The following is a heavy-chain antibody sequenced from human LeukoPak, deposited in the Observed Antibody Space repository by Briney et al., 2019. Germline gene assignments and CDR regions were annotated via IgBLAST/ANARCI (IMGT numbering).Heavy chain of an antibody. V-gene: IGHV3-9*01. Sequence: GGSLRLSCAASGFTFDDYAMHWVRQAPGKGLEWVSSISWNSGSIGYADSVKGRFTTSRDNAKNSLYLQMNSLRAEDTAVYYCARGNHFGHIIGSGSPFDYWGQGTLVTVSS. D-gene: IGHD3-22*01. CDR2: ISWNSGSI. J-gene: IGHJ4*02. CDR1: GFTFDDYA. CDR3: ARGNHFGHIIGSGSPFDY.